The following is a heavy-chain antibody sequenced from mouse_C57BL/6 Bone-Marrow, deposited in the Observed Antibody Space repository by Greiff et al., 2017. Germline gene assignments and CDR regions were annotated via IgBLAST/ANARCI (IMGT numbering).Heavy chain of an antibody. CDR3: ARAITTVVAPGFAY. Sequence: QVQLQQPGAELVKPGASVKMSCKASGYTFTSYWITWVKQRPGQGLEWIGDIYPGSGSTNYNEKFKSKATLTVDTSSSTAYMQRSSLTSEDSAVYYCARAITTVVAPGFAYWGQGTMVTVSA. CDR1: GYTFTSYW. V-gene: IGHV1-55*01. CDR2: IYPGSGST. J-gene: IGHJ3*01. D-gene: IGHD1-1*01.